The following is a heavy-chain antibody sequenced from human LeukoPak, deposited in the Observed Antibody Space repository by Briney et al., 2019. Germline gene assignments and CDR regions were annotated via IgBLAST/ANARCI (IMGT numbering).Heavy chain of an antibody. CDR1: GFTFSSYW. CDR2: IKQDGSEK. CDR3: AREKGARRQSTGPRFYY. Sequence: GGSLRLSCAASGFTFSSYWMHWVRQAPGKGLEWVANIKQDGSEKYYVDSVKGRFTISRDNAKNSIYLQMNRLRAEDRAVYNCAREKGARRQSTGPRFYYWGQGTLVTVSS. J-gene: IGHJ4*02. V-gene: IGHV3-7*01. D-gene: IGHD1-1*01.